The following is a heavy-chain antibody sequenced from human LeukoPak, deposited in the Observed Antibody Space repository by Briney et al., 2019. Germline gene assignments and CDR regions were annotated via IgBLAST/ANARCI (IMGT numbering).Heavy chain of an antibody. V-gene: IGHV1-46*01. CDR2: IYPTSGST. Sequence: ASVKVSCKASGYTFTKYNLHWARQAPGQGLEWMGIIYPTSGSTSYSQKFRDRVFMTRDTSTSTAYMELSSLSSGDTAVYFCARDAVAGTFYFDFWGQGTLVTVSS. CDR3: ARDAVAGTFYFDF. J-gene: IGHJ4*02. D-gene: IGHD6-19*01. CDR1: GYTFTKYN.